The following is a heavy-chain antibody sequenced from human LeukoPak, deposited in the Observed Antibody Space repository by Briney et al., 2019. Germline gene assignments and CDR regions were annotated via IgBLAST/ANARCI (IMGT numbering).Heavy chain of an antibody. CDR3: ARLGYYYYMDV. V-gene: IGHV3-7*01. CDR2: IKQDGSEK. D-gene: IGHD3-16*01. CDR1: GFTFSSFW. J-gene: IGHJ6*03. Sequence: GGSLRLSCAASGFTFSSFWMSWVRQAPGKGLERVANIKQDGSEKYYVDSVKGRFTISRDNAKNSMFLQMSSLRAEDTAVYYCARLGYYYYMDVWGKGTTVTVSS.